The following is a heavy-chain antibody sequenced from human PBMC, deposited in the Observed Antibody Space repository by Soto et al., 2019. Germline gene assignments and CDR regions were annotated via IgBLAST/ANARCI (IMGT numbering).Heavy chain of an antibody. CDR1: GFIFSDYY. V-gene: IGHV3-11*01. D-gene: IGHD4-4*01. Sequence: QVQLVESGGGLVKPGGSLRLSCAASGFIFSDYYMSWIRQTPGKGLEWIAYISSGGGTIHYADSVKGRFAISRDNAKNVLYLQMNSLRVEDTAVHYCAKDPDATGFYIDSWGQGTQVSVSS. J-gene: IGHJ4*02. CDR3: AKDPDATGFYIDS. CDR2: ISSGGGTI.